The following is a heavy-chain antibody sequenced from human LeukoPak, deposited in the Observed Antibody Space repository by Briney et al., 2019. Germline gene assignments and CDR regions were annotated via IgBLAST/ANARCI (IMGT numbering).Heavy chain of an antibody. CDR2: IKQDGSEK. CDR3: ARGAPDY. CDR1: GFTFSAHW. J-gene: IGHJ4*02. Sequence: GGSLRLSCAASGFTFSAHWMTWVRQAPGKGLGWVANIKQDGSEKYYVDSVKGRFTISRDNAKNSLYLQMNSLRAEDTAVYYCARGAPDYWGQGTLVSVSS. V-gene: IGHV3-7*04.